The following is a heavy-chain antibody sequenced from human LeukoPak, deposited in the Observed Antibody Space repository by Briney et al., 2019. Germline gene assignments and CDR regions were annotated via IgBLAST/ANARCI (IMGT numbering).Heavy chain of an antibody. J-gene: IGHJ4*02. CDR1: GGTFSSYA. D-gene: IGHD3-22*01. CDR2: IIPIFGTA. Sequence: SVKVSCKASGGTFSSYAISWVRQAPGQGLEGMGRIIPIFGTATYAQKFQGRVTITTDESTSTAYMELSSLRSEDTAVYYCARDQIPHYYDSSGYLRNWGQGTLVTVSS. CDR3: ARDQIPHYYDSSGYLRN. V-gene: IGHV1-69*05.